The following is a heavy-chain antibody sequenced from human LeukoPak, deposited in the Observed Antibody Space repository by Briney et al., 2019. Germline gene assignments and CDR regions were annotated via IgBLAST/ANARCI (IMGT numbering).Heavy chain of an antibody. D-gene: IGHD3-10*01. V-gene: IGHV3-11*01. Sequence: PGGSLRLSCAATGFRFSDYYMSWIRQAPDKGLEWVAYISSTGNSIFYADSVKGRFTISRDHAKNSLSLQLNSLRAEDTAVYYCAKGGIRYGYWFDHWGQGTLVTVSS. CDR2: ISSTGNSI. CDR3: AKGGIRYGYWFDH. CDR1: GFRFSDYY. J-gene: IGHJ5*02.